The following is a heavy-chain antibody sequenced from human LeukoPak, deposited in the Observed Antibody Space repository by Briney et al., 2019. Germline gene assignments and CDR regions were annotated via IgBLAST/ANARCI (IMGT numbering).Heavy chain of an antibody. CDR3: ARDRQWLVRWDNWFDP. V-gene: IGHV4-4*07. Sequence: ASETLSLTCTVSGGSISSYYWSWIRQPAGKGLEWIGRIYTSGSTNYNPSLKSRVTMSVDTSKNQFSLELSSVTAADTAVYYCARDRQWLVRWDNWFDPWGQGTLVTVSS. CDR2: IYTSGST. CDR1: GGSISSYY. J-gene: IGHJ5*02. D-gene: IGHD6-19*01.